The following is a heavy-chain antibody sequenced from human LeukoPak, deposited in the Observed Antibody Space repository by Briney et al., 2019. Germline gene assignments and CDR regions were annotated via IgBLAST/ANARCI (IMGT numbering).Heavy chain of an antibody. J-gene: IGHJ4*02. CDR2: ISYDGSNK. CDR1: GFTFSSYA. V-gene: IGHV3-30-3*01. Sequence: GGSLRLSCAASGFTFSSYAMHWVRQAPGKGLEWVAVISYDGSNKYYADSVKGRFTISRDNSKNTLYLQMNSLRAEDTAVYYCARDSNGAADKCYFDYWGQGTLVTVSS. D-gene: IGHD6-25*01. CDR3: ARDSNGAADKCYFDY.